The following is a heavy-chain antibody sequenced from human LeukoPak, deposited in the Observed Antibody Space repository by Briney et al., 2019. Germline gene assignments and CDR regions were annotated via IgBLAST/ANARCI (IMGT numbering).Heavy chain of an antibody. J-gene: IGHJ4*02. D-gene: IGHD3-22*01. CDR3: ARSLSGYYPFDY. V-gene: IGHV4-39*01. CDR2: IYFSGST. CDR1: GGSISTTNYY. Sequence: PSETLSLTCTVSGGSISTTNYYWGWIRQPPGKGLEWIGSIYFSGSTYYNPSLKSRVTISVDTSKNQFSLKLSSVTAADTAVYYCARSLSGYYPFDYWGQGTLVTVSS.